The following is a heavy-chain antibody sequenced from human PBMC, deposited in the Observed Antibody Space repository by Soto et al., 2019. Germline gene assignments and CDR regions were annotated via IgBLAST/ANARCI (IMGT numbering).Heavy chain of an antibody. J-gene: IGHJ6*02. V-gene: IGHV1-8*01. CDR3: ARERKFDFWRKGLDV. D-gene: IGHD3-3*01. Sequence: QAQLVQSGAEVRKPGASVKVSCKASGYTFTTYDINWVRQAPGQGLEWLGWMDPNSGSTGYAQNFQGRITMPRNISRNTAHMELSSLQSEDTAVYYCARERKFDFWRKGLDVWGQGTTVTVSS. CDR2: MDPNSGST. CDR1: GYTFTTYD.